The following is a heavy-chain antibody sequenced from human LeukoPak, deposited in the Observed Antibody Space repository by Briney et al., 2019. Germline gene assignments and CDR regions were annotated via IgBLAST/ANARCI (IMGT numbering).Heavy chain of an antibody. CDR3: ARMTTGHDY. V-gene: IGHV4-34*01. D-gene: IGHD4-17*01. CDR2: INHSGYT. J-gene: IGHJ4*02. CDR1: GVSFNDYY. Sequence: SETLSLTCAVSGVSFNDYYWSWVRQTPGKGLEWIGEINHSGYTNDSPSLKSRVTLSIDTSRKQFSLNLRSVTVADTGIYYCARMTTGHDYWGQGTLVTASS.